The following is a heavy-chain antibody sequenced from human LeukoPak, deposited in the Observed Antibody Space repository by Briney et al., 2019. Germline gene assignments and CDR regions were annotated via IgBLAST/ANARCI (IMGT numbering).Heavy chain of an antibody. CDR1: GGSISSYY. J-gene: IGHJ6*02. V-gene: IGHV4-59*12. D-gene: IGHD3/OR15-3a*01. CDR3: ARGRAPGGFLDYHYYYYYGMDV. CDR2: IYYSGST. Sequence: KPSETLSLTCTVSGGSISSYYWSWIRQPPGKGLEWIGYIYYSGSTNYNPSLKSRVTISVDTSKNQFSLKLSSVTAADTAVYYCARGRAPGGFLDYHYYYYYGMDVWGQGTTVTVSS.